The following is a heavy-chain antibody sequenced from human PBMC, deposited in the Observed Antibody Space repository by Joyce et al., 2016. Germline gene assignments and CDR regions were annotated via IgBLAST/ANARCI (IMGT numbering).Heavy chain of an antibody. CDR2: ISSSANYT. CDR3: GRGVAGDS. J-gene: IGHJ4*02. Sequence: QVKLVESGGDLVKPGGSLRLSCAASGFPFSDFYMTWIRQTPGKGLEWLSYISSSANYTDYADSVKVRFNISRDNAKNSLFLQMNTLRAEDTAVYYCGRGVAGDSWGQGTLVTVSS. D-gene: IGHD3-10*01. CDR1: GFPFSDFY. V-gene: IGHV3-11*06.